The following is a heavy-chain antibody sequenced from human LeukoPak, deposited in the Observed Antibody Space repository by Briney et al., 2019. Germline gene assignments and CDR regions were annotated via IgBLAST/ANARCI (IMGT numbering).Heavy chain of an antibody. D-gene: IGHD6-19*01. CDR2: IIPIFGTA. J-gene: IGHJ4*02. CDR3: AKAPGIAVAGTFDY. CDR1: VGTFSIYA. V-gene: IGHV1-69*01. Sequence: SVTVSYTSSVGTFSIYAISWVRQAPGQGLEWMGGIIPIFGTANYAQKFQGRVTITADESTSTAYMELSSLRSEDTAVYYCAKAPGIAVAGTFDYWGQGTLVTVSS.